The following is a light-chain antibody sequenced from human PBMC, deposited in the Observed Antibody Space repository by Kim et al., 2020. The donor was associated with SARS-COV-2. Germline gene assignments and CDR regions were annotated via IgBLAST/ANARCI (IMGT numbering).Light chain of an antibody. CDR2: GAS. CDR3: HQYNNWPPLT. V-gene: IGKV3-15*01. Sequence: DIVMTQSPATLSVSPGERATLSCRASQSVSSYLAWYQQKPGQAPRLLIYGASTRAAGIPARFSGSGSGTEFTLTISSLQSEDFAVYYCHQYNNWPPLTFGWGTKVDIK. CDR1: QSVSSY. J-gene: IGKJ4*01.